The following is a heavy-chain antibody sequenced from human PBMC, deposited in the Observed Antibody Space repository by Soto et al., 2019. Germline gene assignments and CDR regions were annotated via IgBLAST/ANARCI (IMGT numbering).Heavy chain of an antibody. V-gene: IGHV4-4*02. Sequence: PSETLSLTCAVSGGSISSSNWWSWVRQPPGKGLEWIGEIYHSGSTNCNPSLKSRVTISVDKSKNQFSLKLSSVTAADTAVYYCASGYYYDSSVPRAPRYFDYWGQGTLVTVSS. J-gene: IGHJ4*02. CDR3: ASGYYYDSSVPRAPRYFDY. D-gene: IGHD3-22*01. CDR1: GGSISSSNW. CDR2: IYHSGST.